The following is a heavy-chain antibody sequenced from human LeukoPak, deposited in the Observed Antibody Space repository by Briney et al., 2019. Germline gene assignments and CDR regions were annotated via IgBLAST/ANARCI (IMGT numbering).Heavy chain of an antibody. CDR2: IYYSGST. V-gene: IGHV4-39*01. CDR1: GGSISSSSYY. CDR3: ASYYGDYVSFDY. J-gene: IGHJ4*02. Sequence: SETLSVTCTVSGGSISSSSYYWGWIRQPPGKGLEWIGNIYYSGSTYYNPSLKSRVTISVDTSKNQFSLKVTSVTAADTAVYYCASYYGDYVSFDYWGQGTLVTVSS. D-gene: IGHD4-17*01.